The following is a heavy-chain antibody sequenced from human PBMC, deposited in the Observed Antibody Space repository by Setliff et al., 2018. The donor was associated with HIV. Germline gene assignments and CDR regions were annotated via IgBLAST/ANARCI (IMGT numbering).Heavy chain of an antibody. D-gene: IGHD2-2*01. CDR2: ISTSSATK. CDR3: ARAALRYCTSTSCPRVDAFDI. Sequence: PGGSLRLSCAASGFTFSDYYMSWIRQAPGKGLEWVSYISTSSATKYYADSVKGRFTISRDNAKNSLYLQMNSVRADDTAVYYCARAALRYCTSTSCPRVDAFDIWGQGTMVTVSS. V-gene: IGHV3-11*01. J-gene: IGHJ3*02. CDR1: GFTFSDYY.